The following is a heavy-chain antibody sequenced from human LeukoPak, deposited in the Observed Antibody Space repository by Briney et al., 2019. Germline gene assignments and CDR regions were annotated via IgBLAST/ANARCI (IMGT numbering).Heavy chain of an antibody. D-gene: IGHD6-13*01. CDR1: GFTFSSYA. V-gene: IGHV3-7*01. CDR2: IKQDGSEK. Sequence: PGGSLRLSCAASGFTFSSYAMSWVRQAPGKGLEWVANIKQDGSEKYYVDSVKGRFTISRDNAKNSLYLQMNSLRAEDTAVYYCAREPYSSSWYYYYYGMDVWGQGTTVTVSS. J-gene: IGHJ6*02. CDR3: AREPYSSSWYYYYYGMDV.